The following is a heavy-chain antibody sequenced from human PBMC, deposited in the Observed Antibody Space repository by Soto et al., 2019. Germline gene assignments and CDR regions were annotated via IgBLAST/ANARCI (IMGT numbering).Heavy chain of an antibody. V-gene: IGHV3-33*01. CDR3: AREWGSIEWPFDY. Sequence: GGSLRLSCAASGFTFSSYGMHWVRQAPGKGLEWVAVIWYDGSNKYYADSVKGRFTISRDNSKNTLYLQMNSLRAEDTAVYYCAREWGSIEWPFDYWGQGTLVTVSS. CDR2: IWYDGSNK. CDR1: GFTFSSYG. D-gene: IGHD5-12*01. J-gene: IGHJ4*02.